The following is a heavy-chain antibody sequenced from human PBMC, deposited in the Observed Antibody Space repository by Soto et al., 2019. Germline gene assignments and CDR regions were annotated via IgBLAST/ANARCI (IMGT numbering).Heavy chain of an antibody. CDR2: ISYDGSNK. J-gene: IGHJ6*02. CDR3: ARGDSGYDYYSYGMDV. Sequence: QVQLVESGGGGVRPGRSLRLSCAASGFTFSSYAMHWVRQAPGKGLEWVAVISYDGSNKYSADSVKGRFTISRDNSKNPLYTQMNSLRAEDTAVYYCARGDSGYDYYSYGMDVWGQGTTVTVSS. CDR1: GFTFSSYA. V-gene: IGHV3-30-3*01. D-gene: IGHD5-12*01.